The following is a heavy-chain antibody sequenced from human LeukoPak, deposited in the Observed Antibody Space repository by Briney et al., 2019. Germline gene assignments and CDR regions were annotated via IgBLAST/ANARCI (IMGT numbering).Heavy chain of an antibody. CDR3: AKGTEGAFDI. V-gene: IGHV3-33*06. Sequence: SCKASGYTFSSYGMHWVRQAPGKGLEWVAVIWYGGSNKYYADSVKGRFTISRDNSKNTLYLQMNSLRAEDTAVYYCAKGTEGAFDIWGQGTMVTVSS. CDR1: GYTFSSYG. CDR2: IWYGGSNK. J-gene: IGHJ3*02.